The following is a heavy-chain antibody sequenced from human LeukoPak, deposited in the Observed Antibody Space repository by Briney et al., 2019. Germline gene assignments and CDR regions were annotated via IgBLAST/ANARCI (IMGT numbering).Heavy chain of an antibody. V-gene: IGHV4-61*02. CDR3: ARESCSGGSCYPEAFDI. J-gene: IGHJ3*02. CDR1: GGSISNGSYY. D-gene: IGHD2-15*01. CDR2: IYTSGST. Sequence: SSQTLSLTCTVSGGSISNGSYYWSWIRQPAGKGLEWIGRIYTSGSTNYNPSLKSRVTISVDTSKNQFSLKLSSVTAADTAVYYCARESCSGGSCYPEAFDIWGQGTMVTVSS.